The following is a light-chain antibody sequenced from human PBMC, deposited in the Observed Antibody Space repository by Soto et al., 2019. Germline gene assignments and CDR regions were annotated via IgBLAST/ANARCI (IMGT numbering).Light chain of an antibody. J-gene: IGKJ3*01. CDR1: QSVSSY. V-gene: IGKV3-11*01. Sequence: EIVLTQSPATLSLSPGERATLSCRASQSVSSYLAWYQHKPGQAPRLLIYDASNRATGIPARFSGSGSGTDFTLTISSLEPEDFAVYYCQQRSNIFTFGPGTKVDIK. CDR2: DAS. CDR3: QQRSNIFT.